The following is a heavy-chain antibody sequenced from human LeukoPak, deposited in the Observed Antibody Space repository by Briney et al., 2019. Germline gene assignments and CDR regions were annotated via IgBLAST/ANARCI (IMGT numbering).Heavy chain of an antibody. CDR2: IYYSGST. CDR1: HGSINSYY. Sequence: PSETLSLTCTVSHGSINSYYWSWIRQPPGKGLEWIGYIYYSGSTNYNPSLKSRVTISLDTSKNQFSLRLSSVTAADTAVYYCARDTVTFDPWGQGTLVTVSS. J-gene: IGHJ5*02. V-gene: IGHV4-59*12. D-gene: IGHD4-17*01. CDR3: ARDTVTFDP.